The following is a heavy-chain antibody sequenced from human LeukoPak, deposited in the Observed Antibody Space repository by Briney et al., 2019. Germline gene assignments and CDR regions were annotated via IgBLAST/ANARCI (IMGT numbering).Heavy chain of an antibody. V-gene: IGHV1-18*01. CDR3: AIVITIFGVVIEIDGMDV. J-gene: IGHJ6*04. Sequence: GASVPVSCKASGYTFTSYGISWVRQAPAQALEWMGWISAYNGNTNYAQKLQARVTMNTDTSTSTAYMELRSLRSDDTAVYYCAIVITIFGVVIEIDGMDVWGKGTTVTVSS. CDR1: GYTFTSYG. CDR2: ISAYNGNT. D-gene: IGHD3-3*01.